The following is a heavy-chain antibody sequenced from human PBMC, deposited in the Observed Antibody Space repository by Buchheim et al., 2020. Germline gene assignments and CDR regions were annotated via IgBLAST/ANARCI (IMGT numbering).Heavy chain of an antibody. V-gene: IGHV4-30-4*01. Sequence: QVQLQESGPGLVKPSQTLSLTCTVSGGSISSDDYYWSWIRQPPGKGLEWIGYIYYSGSTYYNPSLKSRVTISSDTSKNQFSLKLSSVTAADTAVFYCARVQVNIVLMVYAITAFDIWGQGT. J-gene: IGHJ3*02. CDR1: GGSISSDDYY. D-gene: IGHD2-8*01. CDR3: ARVQVNIVLMVYAITAFDI. CDR2: IYYSGST.